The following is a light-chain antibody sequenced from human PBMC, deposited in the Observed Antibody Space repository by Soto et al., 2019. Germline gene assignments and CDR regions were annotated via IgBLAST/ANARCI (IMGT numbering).Light chain of an antibody. J-gene: IGLJ2*01. CDR1: SSNIGAGYD. V-gene: IGLV1-40*01. CDR2: GNS. Sequence: QSVLTQPPSVSGAPGQRVTISCTGRSSNIGAGYDVHWYQQLPGKAPKLLIYGNSNRPSGVPDRFSGSKSGTSASLAITGLQAEDESDYYCQYYDSSLSGVVFGGGTKVTVL. CDR3: QYYDSSLSGVV.